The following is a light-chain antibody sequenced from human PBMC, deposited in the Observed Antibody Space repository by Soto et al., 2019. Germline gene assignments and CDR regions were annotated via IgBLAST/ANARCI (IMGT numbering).Light chain of an antibody. V-gene: IGLV1-44*01. J-gene: IGLJ3*02. Sequence: QSVLTQPPSASGTPGQRVTISCSGSSSNLGSNTVNWYQQLPGTAPKLLIYRNDQRPSGVPDLFSVSKSGTSASLAISGLQSEDEADYYCAAWDDSVKGPVFGGGTKLTVL. CDR2: RND. CDR3: AAWDDSVKGPV. CDR1: SSNLGSNT.